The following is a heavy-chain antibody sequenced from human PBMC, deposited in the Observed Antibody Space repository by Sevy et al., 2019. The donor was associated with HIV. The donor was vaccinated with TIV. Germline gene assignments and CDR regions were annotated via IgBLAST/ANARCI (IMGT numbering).Heavy chain of an antibody. CDR3: ARDGVMGSY. D-gene: IGHD3-16*01. CDR2: IKQDGSEK. Sequence: GGALRLSCAASGFTFSSYWMSWVRQAPGKGLEWVANIKQDGSEKNYVDSVKGRFTISRDNAKNSLYLQMNSLRADDTAVYYCARDGVMGSYWGQGTLVTVSS. V-gene: IGHV3-7*01. CDR1: GFTFSSYW. J-gene: IGHJ4*02.